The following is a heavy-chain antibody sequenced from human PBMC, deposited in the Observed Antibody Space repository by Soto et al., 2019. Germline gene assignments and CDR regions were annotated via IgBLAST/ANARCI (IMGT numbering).Heavy chain of an antibody. Sequence: EVQLVESGGGLVQPGGSLRLSCVASGFTFSSDWMHWVRKAQGRGRGWVAHIKSDGSDTKYADSVKGRFTISRDNAKNSVYLQMNSLRAEDTAVYYCARAAPFNYGGNSGFDCWGQGTLVTVSS. V-gene: IGHV3-74*03. CDR2: IKSDGSDT. J-gene: IGHJ4*02. CDR3: ARAAPFNYGGNSGFDC. CDR1: GFTFSSDW. D-gene: IGHD4-17*01.